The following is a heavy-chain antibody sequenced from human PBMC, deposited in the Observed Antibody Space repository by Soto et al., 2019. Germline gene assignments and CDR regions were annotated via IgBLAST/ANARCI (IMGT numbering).Heavy chain of an antibody. V-gene: IGHV3-7*01. CDR3: VGALTYEVPYYYYGMDV. D-gene: IGHD3-16*01. J-gene: IGHJ6*02. CDR1: GFTFSNAW. CDR2: IKQGGNEK. Sequence: PGGSLRLSCAASGFTFSNAWLSWVRQAPGKGLEWVANIKQGGNEKFYVDSVKGRFTISRDNDKKSLYLQMDSLRVEDTAVYYCVGALTYEVPYYYYGMDVWGQGTTVTVS.